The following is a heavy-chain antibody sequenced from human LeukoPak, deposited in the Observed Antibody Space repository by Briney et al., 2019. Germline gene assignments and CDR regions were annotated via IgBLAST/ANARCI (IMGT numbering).Heavy chain of an antibody. CDR2: IYYSGST. CDR1: GGSISSSSYY. CDR3: ARLPQYYYHYMDV. J-gene: IGHJ6*03. V-gene: IGHV4-39*02. Sequence: SETLSLTCTVSGGSISSSSYYWGWIRQPPGKGLEWIGSIYYSGSTNYNPSLKSRVSISIDTSKNHFSLKLSSVTAADTAFYYCARLPQYYYHYMDVWGKGTTVTISS.